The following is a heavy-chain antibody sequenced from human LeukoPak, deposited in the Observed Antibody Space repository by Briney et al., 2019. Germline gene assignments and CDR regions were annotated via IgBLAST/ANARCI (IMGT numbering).Heavy chain of an antibody. Sequence: GGSLRLSCTASGFIVSSSYMSWVRQAPGKGPEWVSIIYSDQRTFYAESVKGRFTISRDDSQNMVLLQMDSLRAEDTARYYCARDSAFSSCPHWGQGALVTVPS. V-gene: IGHV3-53*01. CDR1: GFIVSSSY. J-gene: IGHJ1*01. D-gene: IGHD2/OR15-2a*01. CDR3: ARDSAFSSCPH. CDR2: IYSDQRT.